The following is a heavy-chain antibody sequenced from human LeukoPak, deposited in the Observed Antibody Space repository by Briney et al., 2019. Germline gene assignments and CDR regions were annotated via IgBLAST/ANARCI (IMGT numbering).Heavy chain of an antibody. Sequence: GSLRLSCAASGFTFSDYYMSWIRQAPGKGLEWVSYISSSASTIYYADSVKGRFTISRDNAKNSLYLQMNSLRAEDTAVYYCARFPIATAAKYQYNWFDPWGQGTLVTVTS. J-gene: IGHJ5*02. D-gene: IGHD6-13*01. CDR2: ISSSASTI. CDR1: GFTFSDYY. CDR3: ARFPIATAAKYQYNWFDP. V-gene: IGHV3-11*01.